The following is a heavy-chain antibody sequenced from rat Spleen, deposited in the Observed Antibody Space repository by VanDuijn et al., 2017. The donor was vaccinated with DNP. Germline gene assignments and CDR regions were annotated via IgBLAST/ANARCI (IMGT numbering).Heavy chain of an antibody. Sequence: EVQLQESGPGLVKPSQSLSLTCSVTGYSITSNYWGWIRKFPGNKMEWIGHINYSGYTSYKPSLKSRISITRDTSKNHFFLHLNSVTIEDTAKYYCARWTRYFDYWGQGVMVTVSS. D-gene: IGHD1-7*01. CDR1: GYSITSNY. J-gene: IGHJ2*01. V-gene: IGHV3-1*01. CDR2: INYSGYT. CDR3: ARWTRYFDY.